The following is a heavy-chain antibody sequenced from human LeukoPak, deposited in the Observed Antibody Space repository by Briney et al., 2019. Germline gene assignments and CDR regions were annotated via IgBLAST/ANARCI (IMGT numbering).Heavy chain of an antibody. Sequence: RPGETLRLSCAASGFTFSSHGMNWVRQAPGKGLEWVSGITGSGGNRYYADSVKGRFTISRDNSKNTLYLQMNSLRAEDTAVYYCAKGVTVTTCMDVWGKGTTVTISS. D-gene: IGHD4-17*01. CDR3: AKGVTVTTCMDV. V-gene: IGHV3-23*01. CDR1: GFTFSSHG. J-gene: IGHJ6*03. CDR2: ITGSGGNR.